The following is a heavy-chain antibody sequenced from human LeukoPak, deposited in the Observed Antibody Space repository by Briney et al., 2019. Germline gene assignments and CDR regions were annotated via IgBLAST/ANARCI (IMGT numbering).Heavy chain of an antibody. CDR2: IYYTGST. CDR1: GGSISSLY. V-gene: IGHV4-59*12. Sequence: SETLSLTCSVSGGSISSLYWSWIRQPPGKGLEWIGYIYYTGSTNYNPSLKSRVTMFVDMSKNQFSLRLSSVTAADTAVYYCARESTAGWFDPWGQGTLVTVSS. J-gene: IGHJ5*02. CDR3: ARESTAGWFDP.